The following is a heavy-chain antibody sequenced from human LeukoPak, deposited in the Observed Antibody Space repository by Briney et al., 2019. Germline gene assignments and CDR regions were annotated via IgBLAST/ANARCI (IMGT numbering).Heavy chain of an antibody. CDR1: GGPLSRFY. D-gene: IGHD3-10*01. CDR3: ARDKPDYYGSGSSNAFDI. CDR2: IYYSGST. J-gene: IGHJ3*02. V-gene: IGHV4-59*01. Sequence: PSQTLSLTRTVSGGPLSRFYWSCIRQPPGKGLEWIGYIYYSGSTNYNPSFKSRVTISVDTSKNQFSLKLSSVTAADTAVYYCARDKPDYYGSGSSNAFDIWGQGTMVTVSS.